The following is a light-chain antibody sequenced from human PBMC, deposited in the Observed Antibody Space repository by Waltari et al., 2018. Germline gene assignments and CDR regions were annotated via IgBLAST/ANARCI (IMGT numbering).Light chain of an antibody. Sequence: QSVLTQPPSASGTPGQRVTISCSGSSSNIGSNTVNWYQQLPGTAPKLLMYSDNQRPSGVPDRFSGSKSGTSASLAISGLQSEDEADYYCAAWEDSLNGKIFGGGTKLTVL. V-gene: IGLV1-44*01. CDR3: AAWEDSLNGKI. CDR1: SSNIGSNT. J-gene: IGLJ2*01. CDR2: SDN.